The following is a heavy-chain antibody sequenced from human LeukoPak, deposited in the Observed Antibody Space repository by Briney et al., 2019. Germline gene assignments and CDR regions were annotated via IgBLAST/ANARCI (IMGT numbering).Heavy chain of an antibody. CDR2: ISGTTGTT. V-gene: IGHV3-23*01. D-gene: IGHD4-17*01. CDR1: GYSFRSYA. Sequence: PGGSLSLSCAASGYSFRSYAMSWIRQAPGKGLEWLSAISGTTGTTFYADSVKGRFTISRDNSKNTLFLQMNSLRAEDTAVYYCATNTFYGDLYFDYWGQGTLVTVSS. J-gene: IGHJ4*02. CDR3: ATNTFYGDLYFDY.